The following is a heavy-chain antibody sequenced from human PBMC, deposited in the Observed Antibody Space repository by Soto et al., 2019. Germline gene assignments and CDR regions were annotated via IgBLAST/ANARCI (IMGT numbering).Heavy chain of an antibody. CDR3: AREGIAAAVPFDY. CDR2: INPNSGGT. V-gene: IGHV1-2*04. D-gene: IGHD6-13*01. J-gene: IGHJ4*02. Sequence: ASVKVSCKASGYTFTGYYMHWVRQAPGQGLEWMGWINPNSGGTNYAQKLPGWVTMTRDTSISTAYMELSRLRSGDTAVYYCAREGIAAAVPFDYWGQGTLVTVSS. CDR1: GYTFTGYY.